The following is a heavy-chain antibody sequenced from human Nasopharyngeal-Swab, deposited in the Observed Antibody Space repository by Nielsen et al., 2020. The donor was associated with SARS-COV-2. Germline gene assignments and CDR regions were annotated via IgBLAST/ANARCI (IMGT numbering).Heavy chain of an antibody. V-gene: IGHV3-30*18. CDR1: GFTFSSYG. CDR2: ISYDGSNK. D-gene: IGHD1-26*01. Sequence: GESLKISCAASGFTFSSYGMHWVRQAPGKGLEWVAVISYDGSNKYYADSVKGRFTISRDNSKNTLYLQMYSLRAEDTAVYYCAKEPSSGSYPSWGQGTLVTVSS. CDR3: AKEPSSGSYPS. J-gene: IGHJ4*02.